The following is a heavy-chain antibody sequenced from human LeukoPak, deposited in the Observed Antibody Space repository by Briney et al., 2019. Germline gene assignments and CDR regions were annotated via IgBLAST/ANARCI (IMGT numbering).Heavy chain of an antibody. CDR1: GFTFSSYA. J-gene: IGHJ4*02. CDR2: ISYDGSNK. CDR3: ARGSSSWYYFDY. V-gene: IGHV3-30-3*01. D-gene: IGHD6-13*01. Sequence: QPGGSLRLSCAASGFTFSSYAMHWVRQAPGKGLEWVAVISYDGSNKYYADSVKGRFTISRGNSKNTLYLQMNSLRAEDTAVYYCARGSSSWYYFDYWGQGTLVTVSS.